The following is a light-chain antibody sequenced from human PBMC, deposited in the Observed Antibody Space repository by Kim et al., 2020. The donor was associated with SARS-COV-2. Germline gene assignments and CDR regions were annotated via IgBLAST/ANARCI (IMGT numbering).Light chain of an antibody. J-gene: IGKJ1*01. V-gene: IGKV3-15*01. Sequence: VSGGESANHSCRARQSVMSCLAWYEQKSGQVPRLLIYGASTRAAGIPARFSGRGSGTEFTLTISSLQSEDCAVYYCQQYTNWHRTFGQGTKVDIK. CDR2: GAS. CDR3: QQYTNWHRT. CDR1: QSVMSC.